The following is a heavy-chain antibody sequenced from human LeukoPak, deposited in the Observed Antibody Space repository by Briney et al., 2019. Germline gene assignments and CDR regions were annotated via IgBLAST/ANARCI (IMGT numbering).Heavy chain of an antibody. CDR1: GGSLSSYY. J-gene: IGHJ5*02. V-gene: IGHV4-59*01. Sequence: SQTLSLTCTVSGGSLSSYYWSWIRQPPGKALEWIGDIYYSGSTNYNPSLKSQVTISVDTSKNQFSLKLSSVTAADPAVYYCARRMGVPNNWFAPWGQGTLVSVSS. CDR2: IYYSGST. D-gene: IGHD2-2*01. CDR3: ARRMGVPNNWFAP.